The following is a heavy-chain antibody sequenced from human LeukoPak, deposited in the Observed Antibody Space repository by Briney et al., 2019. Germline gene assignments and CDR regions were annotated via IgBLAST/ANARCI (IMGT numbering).Heavy chain of an antibody. V-gene: IGHV3-53*04. D-gene: IGHD5-18*01. CDR2: IYSGGST. J-gene: IGHJ4*02. CDR1: GFTVSSNY. Sequence: GGSLRLSCAASGFTVSSNYMSWVRQAPGKGLEWVSVIYSGGSTYYAGSVKGRFTISRHNSKNTLYLQMNSLRAEDTAVYYCARDPPTRYSDWGQGTLVTVSS. CDR3: ARDPPTRYSD.